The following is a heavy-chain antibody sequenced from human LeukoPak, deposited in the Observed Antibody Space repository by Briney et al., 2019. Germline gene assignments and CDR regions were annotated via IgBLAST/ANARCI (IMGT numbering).Heavy chain of an antibody. V-gene: IGHV3-11*06. CDR3: AREDYYGSGSYYNENWYFDL. J-gene: IGHJ2*01. D-gene: IGHD3-10*01. CDR1: GFTFSDYY. CDR2: ISSSSYT. Sequence: PGGSLRLSCAASGFTFSDYYMSWIRQAPGKGLEWVSYISSSSYTNYADSVKGRFTISRDNAKNSLYLQMNSLRAEDTAVYYCAREDYYGSGSYYNENWYFDLWGRGTLVTVSS.